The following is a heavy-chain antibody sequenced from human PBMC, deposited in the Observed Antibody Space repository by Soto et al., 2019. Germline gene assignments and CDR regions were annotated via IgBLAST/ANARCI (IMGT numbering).Heavy chain of an antibody. CDR3: ASVTPGYSYGHPYWYFDY. J-gene: IGHJ4*02. CDR1: GGTFSSYA. D-gene: IGHD5-18*01. Sequence: QVQLVQSGAEVKKPGSSVKVSCKASGGTFSSYAISWVRQAPGQGLEWMGGIIPIFGTANYAQKFQGRVTITADKSTSTAYMELSSLRSEDTAVYYCASVTPGYSYGHPYWYFDYWGQGTLVTVSS. CDR2: IIPIFGTA. V-gene: IGHV1-69*06.